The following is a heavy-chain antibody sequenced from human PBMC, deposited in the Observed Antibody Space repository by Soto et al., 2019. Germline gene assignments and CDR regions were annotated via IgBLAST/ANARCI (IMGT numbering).Heavy chain of an antibody. Sequence: ASVKVSCKVSGYTLTELSMHWVRQAPGKGLEWMGGFDPEDGDTIYAQKFQGRVTMTEDTSTDTAYMELSSLRSEDTAVYYCATVGITMIPYYFDYWGQGTLVTVSS. CDR1: GYTLTELS. D-gene: IGHD3-22*01. CDR3: ATVGITMIPYYFDY. J-gene: IGHJ4*02. CDR2: FDPEDGDT. V-gene: IGHV1-24*01.